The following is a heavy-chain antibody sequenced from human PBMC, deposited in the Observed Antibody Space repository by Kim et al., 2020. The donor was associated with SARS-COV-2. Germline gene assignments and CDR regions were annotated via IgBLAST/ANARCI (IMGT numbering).Heavy chain of an antibody. CDR3: ARGSGGYDYYAMDV. CDR1: GYTFTSYH. CDR2: INPSGGST. Sequence: ASVKVSCRASGYTFTSYHMHWVRQAPGQGPEWMGIINPSGGSTSYAQKFQGRVTMTKDTSTSTVYMELSSLRSEDTAVYYCARGSGGYDYYAMDVWGQGTTVTVSS. D-gene: IGHD2-15*01. J-gene: IGHJ6*01. V-gene: IGHV1-46*01.